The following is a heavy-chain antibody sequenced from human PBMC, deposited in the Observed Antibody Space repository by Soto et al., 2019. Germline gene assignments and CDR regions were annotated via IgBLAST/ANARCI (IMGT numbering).Heavy chain of an antibody. Sequence: QVQLVQSGAEVKKPGSSVKVSCKASGGTFSSYAISWVRQAPGQGLEWRRGIIPIFGTANYAQKSQGRVTINADESTSTAYMELGSLRSEDASGYYCAGRGREDWYFDLWGRGTLVTVSS. V-gene: IGHV1-69*01. D-gene: IGHD1-26*01. CDR3: AGRGREDWYFDL. J-gene: IGHJ2*01. CDR1: GGTFSSYA. CDR2: IIPIFGTA.